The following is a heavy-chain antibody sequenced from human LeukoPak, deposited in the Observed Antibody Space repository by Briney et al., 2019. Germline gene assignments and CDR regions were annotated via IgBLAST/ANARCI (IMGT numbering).Heavy chain of an antibody. CDR2: ISWNSGSI. CDR3: ARASAGMVRLFDP. CDR1: GFTFDDYA. J-gene: IGHJ5*02. Sequence: GRSLRLSCAASGFTFDDYAMHWVRQAPGKGLEWVSGISWNSGSIGYADSVKGRFTISRDNAKNSLYLQMNSLRAEDTAVYYCARASAGMVRLFDPWGQGTLVTVSS. V-gene: IGHV3-9*01. D-gene: IGHD3-10*01.